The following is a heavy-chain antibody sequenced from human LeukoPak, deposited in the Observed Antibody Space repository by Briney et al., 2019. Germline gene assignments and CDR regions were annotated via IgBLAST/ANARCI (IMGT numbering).Heavy chain of an antibody. Sequence: SETLSLTCTVSGGSISSYYWSWIRQPPGKGLEWIAYIYYSGSTNYNPSLKSRVTISVDTSTNQFSLMLNSVTAADTAVYYCARHVLVGWVRGSDYFDSWGQGTLVTVSS. D-gene: IGHD3-10*01. CDR2: IYYSGST. V-gene: IGHV4-59*08. J-gene: IGHJ4*02. CDR3: ARHVLVGWVRGSDYFDS. CDR1: GGSISSYY.